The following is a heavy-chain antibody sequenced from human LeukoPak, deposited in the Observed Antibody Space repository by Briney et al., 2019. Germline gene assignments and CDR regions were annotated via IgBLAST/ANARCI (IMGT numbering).Heavy chain of an antibody. J-gene: IGHJ5*02. CDR1: GGTFTTHI. Sequence: ASVKVSCKSSGGTFTTHIFNWVRQAPGQGLEWMGRITPIIGTIKYAQRFQGRVTITADTSTSTAYLELRGLTYDDSAVYYCTRVTLRGSKYNWFDPWGQGTHVSVSS. CDR2: ITPIIGTI. V-gene: IGHV1-69*08. D-gene: IGHD1-26*01. CDR3: TRVTLRGSKYNWFDP.